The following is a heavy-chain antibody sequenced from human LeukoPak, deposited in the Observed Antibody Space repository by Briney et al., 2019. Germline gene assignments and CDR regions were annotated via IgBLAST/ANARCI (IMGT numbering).Heavy chain of an antibody. V-gene: IGHV3-7*03. J-gene: IGHJ4*02. Sequence: GGSLRLSCAASGFTFTTYWMSWVRQAPGKGLEWVANIKQDGTEKYYADSVKGRFTISRDNAKNSLYLQMNSLRAEDTAVYYCAKDYYYDSSGYLNGQLERGAPVDYWGQGTLVTVSS. D-gene: IGHD3-22*01. CDR1: GFTFTTYW. CDR2: IKQDGTEK. CDR3: AKDYYYDSSGYLNGQLERGAPVDY.